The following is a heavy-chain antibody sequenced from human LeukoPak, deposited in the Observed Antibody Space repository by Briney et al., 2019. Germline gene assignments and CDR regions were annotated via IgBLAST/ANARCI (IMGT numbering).Heavy chain of an antibody. Sequence: PGGSLRLSCAASGFTFSSYEMNWVRQAPGKGLEWVSYISSSGSTIYYADSVKGRFTISRDNSKNTLYLQMNSLRVEDTALYFCAKTYYYLSGSLPEDYWGQGTLVSVSS. CDR2: ISSSGSTI. D-gene: IGHD3-10*01. J-gene: IGHJ4*02. CDR3: AKTYYYLSGSLPEDY. CDR1: GFTFSSYE. V-gene: IGHV3-48*03.